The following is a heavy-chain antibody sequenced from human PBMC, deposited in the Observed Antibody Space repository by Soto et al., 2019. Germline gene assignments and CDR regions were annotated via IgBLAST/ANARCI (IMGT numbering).Heavy chain of an antibody. Sequence: PGGSLRLSCVASGFTFSNAWMNWVRQAPGKGLEWVGRIKSKTDGGTTDYAAPVKGRFTISRDDSKNTLYLQMNSLKTEDTAVYYCTAGVLVGDFDYWGQGTLVTVSS. V-gene: IGHV3-15*07. CDR3: TAGVLVGDFDY. CDR1: GFTFSNAW. CDR2: IKSKTDGGTT. D-gene: IGHD2-2*01. J-gene: IGHJ4*02.